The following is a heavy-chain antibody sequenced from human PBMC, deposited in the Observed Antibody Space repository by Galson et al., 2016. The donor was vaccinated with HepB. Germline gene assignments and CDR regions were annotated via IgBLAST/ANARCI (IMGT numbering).Heavy chain of an antibody. CDR3: ARADYGDYVGDAFDI. J-gene: IGHJ3*02. CDR1: GGSITFGDYY. D-gene: IGHD4-17*01. V-gene: IGHV4-30-4*01. Sequence: LSLTCTVSGGSITFGDYYWSWIRQPPGKGLEWIGYIYYRGRTYYNPSLKSRVTISVDTSKNQFSLKLSSVTAADTAVYYCARADYGDYVGDAFDIWGQGTMVTVSS. CDR2: IYYRGRT.